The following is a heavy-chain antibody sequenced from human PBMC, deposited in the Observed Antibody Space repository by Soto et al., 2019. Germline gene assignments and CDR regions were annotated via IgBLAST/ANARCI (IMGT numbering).Heavy chain of an antibody. D-gene: IGHD3-16*02. CDR3: ARWPQPRYTADSYALDV. J-gene: IGHJ6*01. Sequence: QVHLVQSGTEVKKPGSSVKVSCKASGGTFSSSGFSWVRQAPGQGLEWMGMIVPSLDTTNYAQKFQARVTFTADEVTSTAYMELRSLRSEDTAVYYCARWPQPRYTADSYALDVWGQGTRVIVSS. CDR1: GGTFSSSG. CDR2: IVPSLDTT. V-gene: IGHV1-69*11.